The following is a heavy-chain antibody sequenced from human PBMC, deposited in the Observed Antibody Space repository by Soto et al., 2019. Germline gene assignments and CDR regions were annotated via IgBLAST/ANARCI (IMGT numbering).Heavy chain of an antibody. D-gene: IGHD3-3*01. J-gene: IGHJ4*02. CDR1: GFTFSGYN. Sequence: EVQLVESGGGLGQPGGSLRLSCAASGFTFSGYNMNWVRQAPGRGLEWVSYINRNNGVVSYADSVKGRFTISRDNAKNSMSLQMNSLRDEDTAVYYCAREGKTAFGDVLGPFDYWGQGILVTVSS. V-gene: IGHV3-48*02. CDR3: AREGKTAFGDVLGPFDY. CDR2: INRNNGVV.